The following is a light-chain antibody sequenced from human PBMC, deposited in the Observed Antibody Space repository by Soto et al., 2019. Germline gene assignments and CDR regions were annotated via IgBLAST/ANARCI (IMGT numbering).Light chain of an antibody. CDR2: DVS. CDR1: SSDVGGYNY. Sequence: QSVLTQPASVSGSPGQSIAISCTGTSSDVGGYNYVSWYQQHPGKTPNLMIYDVSNRPSGVSNRFSSSKSGNTASLTISGLQAEDEADYYCSSYTSSSTWVFGGGTQLTVL. J-gene: IGLJ3*02. CDR3: SSYTSSSTWV. V-gene: IGLV2-14*01.